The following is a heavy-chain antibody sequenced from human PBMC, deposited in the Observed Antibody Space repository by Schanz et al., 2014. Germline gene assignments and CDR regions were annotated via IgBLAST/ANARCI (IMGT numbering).Heavy chain of an antibody. CDR3: TRGGYSYALSAFDI. V-gene: IGHV1-3*01. J-gene: IGHJ3*02. CDR2: INAANGNT. D-gene: IGHD5-18*01. CDR1: GYSFISHA. Sequence: QVQLVQSGAEVKKPGASVKVSCKASGYSFISHAIHWVRQAPGQRLEWMGWINAANGNTNYAQKLQGRVTMTTDTSTSTAYMELRSLRSDDTALYYCTRGGYSYALSAFDIWGQGTVVTVSS.